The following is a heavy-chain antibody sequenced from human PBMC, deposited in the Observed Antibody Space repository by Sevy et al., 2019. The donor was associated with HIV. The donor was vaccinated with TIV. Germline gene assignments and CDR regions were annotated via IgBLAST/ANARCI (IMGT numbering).Heavy chain of an antibody. D-gene: IGHD6-13*01. CDR1: RFTFSDYY. V-gene: IGHV3-11*01. CDR3: ARDPFKAAAGRNWYLDL. Sequence: GGSLRLSCAASRFTFSDYYMSWIRQAPGKGLEWVSYISSSGSTIYYADSVKGRFTISRDNAKNSLYLQMNSLRAEDTAVYYCARDPFKAAAGRNWYLDLWGRGTLVTVSS. CDR2: ISSSGSTI. J-gene: IGHJ2*01.